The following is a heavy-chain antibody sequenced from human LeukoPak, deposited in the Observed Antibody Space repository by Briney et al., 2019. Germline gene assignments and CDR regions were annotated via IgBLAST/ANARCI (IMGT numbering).Heavy chain of an antibody. D-gene: IGHD5-12*01. CDR1: GGSISSGGYS. J-gene: IGHJ4*02. CDR2: IYHSEST. V-gene: IGHV4-30-2*01. CDR3: AREHGYSGYDLTGGYFDY. Sequence: SETLSLTCAVSGGSISSGGYSWSWIRQPPGKGLEWIGYIYHSESTYYNPSLKSRVTISVDRSKNQFSLKLSSVTAADTAVYYCAREHGYSGYDLTGGYFDYWGQGTLVTVSS.